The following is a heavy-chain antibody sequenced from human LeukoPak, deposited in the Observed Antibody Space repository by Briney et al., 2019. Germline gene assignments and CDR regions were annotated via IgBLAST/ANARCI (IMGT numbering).Heavy chain of an antibody. V-gene: IGHV3-7*01. Sequence: GSLRLSCAASGFTFSNYWMSWVRQAPGKGLEWVANIKQDRSEKYYVDSVKGRFTISRDNAKNTLYLQMNSLRAEDTAVYYCVRLSWELGDGGVTWGQGTLVTVSS. J-gene: IGHJ5*02. CDR2: IKQDRSEK. CDR3: VRLSWELGDGGVT. D-gene: IGHD1-26*01. CDR1: GFTFSNYW.